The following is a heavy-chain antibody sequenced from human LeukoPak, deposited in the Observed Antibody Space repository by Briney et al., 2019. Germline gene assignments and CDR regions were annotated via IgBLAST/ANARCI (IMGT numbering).Heavy chain of an antibody. CDR2: ISGSGGST. V-gene: IGHV3-23*01. Sequence: GGSLRLSCAASGFTFSSYAMSWVRQAPGKGLEWVSAISGSGGSTYYADSVKGRFTISRDNSKNTLYLQMNSLRAEDTAVYYCAKDLSCSSTSCPSYYYYGMDVWGKGTTVTVSS. CDR3: AKDLSCSSTSCPSYYYYGMDV. CDR1: GFTFSSYA. J-gene: IGHJ6*04. D-gene: IGHD2-2*01.